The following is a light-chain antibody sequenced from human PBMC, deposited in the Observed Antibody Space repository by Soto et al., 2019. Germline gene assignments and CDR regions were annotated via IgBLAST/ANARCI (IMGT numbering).Light chain of an antibody. CDR2: HAS. V-gene: IGKV1-5*01. Sequence: DIQMTQSPSTLPASVGDRVTITCRASQSISNRLAWYQQKPGTATKVLIYHASNLQSRVPSRFSGSGSGTEFTLTISSLQPDDFATYYCQQYNSYSFGQGTKVDI. CDR1: QSISNR. J-gene: IGKJ1*01. CDR3: QQYNSYS.